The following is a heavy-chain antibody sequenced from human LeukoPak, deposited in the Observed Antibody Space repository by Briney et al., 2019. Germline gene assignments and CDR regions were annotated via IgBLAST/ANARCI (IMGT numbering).Heavy chain of an antibody. J-gene: IGHJ6*02. CDR2: IYYSGST. CDR1: GGSISSYY. V-gene: IGHV4-59*08. Sequence: SETLSLTCTVSGGSISSYYWSWIRQPPGKGLEWTGYIYYSGSTNYNPSLKSRVTISVDTSKNQFSLKLSSVTAADTAVYYCARLGSSWSLYYYYYGMDVWGQGTTVTVSS. CDR3: ARLGSSWSLYYYYYGMDV. D-gene: IGHD6-13*01.